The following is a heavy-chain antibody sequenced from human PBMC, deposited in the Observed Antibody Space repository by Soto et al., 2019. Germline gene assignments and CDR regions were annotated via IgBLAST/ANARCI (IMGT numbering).Heavy chain of an antibody. CDR3: AKDSPYSLDAFDI. CDR2: INAGNGNT. D-gene: IGHD6-13*01. CDR1: GYTFTSYA. V-gene: IGHV1-3*01. Sequence: GASVKVSCKASGYTFTSYAMHWVRQAPGQRLEWMGWINAGNGNTKYSQKFQGRVTITRDTSASTAYMELSSLRSEDTAVYYCAKDSPYSLDAFDIWGQGKMVTVSS. J-gene: IGHJ3*02.